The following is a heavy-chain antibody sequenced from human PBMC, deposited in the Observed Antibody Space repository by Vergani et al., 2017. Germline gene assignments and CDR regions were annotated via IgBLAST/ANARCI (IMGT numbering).Heavy chain of an antibody. D-gene: IGHD6-19*01. J-gene: IGHJ3*01. V-gene: IGHV3-23*01. Sequence: EVQLLESGGGLVQPGGSLRLSCAASGFTFSSYAMSWVRQAPGKGLEWVAAISGSGGRTYYADSVKGRFTISRDNSKNTLYMQMNSLRAEDTALYYCAKGVDSSGRQAFDYWGQGTMVTVSS. CDR1: GFTFSSYA. CDR2: ISGSGGRT. CDR3: AKGVDSSGRQAFDY.